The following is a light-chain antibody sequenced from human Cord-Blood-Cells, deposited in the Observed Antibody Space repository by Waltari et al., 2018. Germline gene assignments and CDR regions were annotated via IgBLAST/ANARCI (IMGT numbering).Light chain of an antibody. Sequence: EIVLTQSRATLSLSPGERDTLSCRASQSVSSYLAWYQQKPGQAPRLLIYDASNRATGIPSRFSGSGSGTDFTLTISSLEPEDVAVYYCQQRSNWPPLTFGGGTKVEIK. CDR2: DAS. V-gene: IGKV3-11*01. CDR1: QSVSSY. J-gene: IGKJ4*01. CDR3: QQRSNWPPLT.